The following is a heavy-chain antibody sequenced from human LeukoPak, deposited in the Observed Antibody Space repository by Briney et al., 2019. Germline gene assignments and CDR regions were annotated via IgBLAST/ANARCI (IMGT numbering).Heavy chain of an antibody. J-gene: IGHJ4*02. V-gene: IGHV4-59*01. CDR3: ARDKRHSYGRYFDP. CDR1: GGSISTYH. Sequence: PSETLSLTRSVSGGSISTYHWNWIRKPPGKGLEWIGYMQSSGISKYNPSLKGRVNIFVDTSKNQFVLNLRSVTAADTAVYYCARDKRHSYGRYFDPWGQGMLVTVSS. CDR2: MQSSGIS. D-gene: IGHD5-18*01.